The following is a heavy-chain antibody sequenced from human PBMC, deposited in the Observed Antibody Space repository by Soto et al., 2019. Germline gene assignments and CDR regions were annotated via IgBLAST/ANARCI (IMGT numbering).Heavy chain of an antibody. CDR3: ARDYSNKGFDY. Sequence: QVQLVESGGGLVKPGGSLTLSCTASGFALVDYMSWIRQAPGKGLESVSYISGSGAYTTYADSVRGRFTISRDNAKNSLYLQMNNLRAEDTAEYYCARDYSNKGFDYWGQGTLVTVSS. CDR2: ISGSGAYT. J-gene: IGHJ4*02. D-gene: IGHD5-18*01. V-gene: IGHV3-11*05. CDR1: GFALVDY.